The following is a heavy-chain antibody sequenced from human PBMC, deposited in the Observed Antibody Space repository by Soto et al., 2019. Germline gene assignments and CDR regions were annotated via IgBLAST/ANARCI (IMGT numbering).Heavy chain of an antibody. CDR3: ARDSTPTYSSSWKSYYYYYGMDV. V-gene: IGHV4-61*01. CDR2: IYYSGST. J-gene: IGHJ6*02. D-gene: IGHD6-13*01. CDR1: GGSVSSGSYY. Sequence: SETLSLTCTVSGGSVSSGSYYWSWIRQPPGKGLEWIGYIYYSGSTNYNPSLKSRVTISVDTSKNQFSLKLSSVTAADTAVYYCARDSTPTYSSSWKSYYYYYGMDVWGQGTTVTVSS.